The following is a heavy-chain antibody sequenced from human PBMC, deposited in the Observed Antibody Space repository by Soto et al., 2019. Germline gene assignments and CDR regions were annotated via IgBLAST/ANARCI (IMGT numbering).Heavy chain of an antibody. J-gene: IGHJ4*02. V-gene: IGHV4-34*01. CDR2: INHSGST. D-gene: IGHD2-15*01. CDR1: GGSFSGYY. CDR3: ARAYCSGGSCPKTYFDY. Sequence: SETLSLTCAVYGGSFSGYYWSWIRQPPGKGLEWIGEINHSGSTNYNPPLKSRVTISVDTSKNQFSLKLSSVTAADTAVYYCARAYCSGGSCPKTYFDYWGQGTLVTVSS.